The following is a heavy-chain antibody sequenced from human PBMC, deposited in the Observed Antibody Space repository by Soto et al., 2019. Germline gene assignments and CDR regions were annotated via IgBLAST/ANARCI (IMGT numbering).Heavy chain of an antibody. CDR2: VNHAGGT. Sequence: QMHIQQWGAGLLKPSETLSLTCAVAGVSFNDFYWNWVRQPPGEGLAWIGEVNHAGGTDYNPSLKSRVTISEDRSKNQLSLRLKSVTVADTATYYCARRGRYGGRSYTGWGQGTLVTVSS. CDR3: ARRGRYGGRSYTG. D-gene: IGHD2-15*01. J-gene: IGHJ4*02. CDR1: GVSFNDFY. V-gene: IGHV4-34*01.